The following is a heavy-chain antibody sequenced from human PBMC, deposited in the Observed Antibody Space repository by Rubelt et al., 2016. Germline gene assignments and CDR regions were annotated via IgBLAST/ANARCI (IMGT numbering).Heavy chain of an antibody. CDR2: IKSKTDGGTT. CDR3: ARGPYSSSASLFPFDY. D-gene: IGHD6-6*01. Sequence: LEWVGRIKSKTDGGTTDYAAPVKGRFTISRDDSKNTLYLQMNSLRAEDTAVYYCARGPYSSSASLFPFDYWGQGTLVTVSS. J-gene: IGHJ4*02. V-gene: IGHV3-15*01.